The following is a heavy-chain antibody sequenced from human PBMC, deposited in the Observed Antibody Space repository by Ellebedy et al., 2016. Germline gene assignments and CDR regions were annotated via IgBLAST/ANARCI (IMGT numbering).Heavy chain of an antibody. CDR1: GGSISSGGYY. V-gene: IGHV4-31*03. Sequence: SETLSLXXTVYGGSISSGGYYWSWIRQHPGKGLEWIGYIYYSGSTYYNPSLKSRVTISVDTSKNQFSLKLSSVTAADTAVYYCAREPKIPRVGAMDYYGMDVWGQGTTVTVSS. CDR2: IYYSGST. J-gene: IGHJ6*02. CDR3: AREPKIPRVGAMDYYGMDV. D-gene: IGHD1-26*01.